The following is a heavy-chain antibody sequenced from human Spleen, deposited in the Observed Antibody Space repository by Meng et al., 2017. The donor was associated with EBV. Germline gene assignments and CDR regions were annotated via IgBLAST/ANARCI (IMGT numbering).Heavy chain of an antibody. CDR3: ARGRIVVVPAARVRFDP. V-gene: IGHV4-34*01. CDR2: INHSGST. Sequence: QGQLQQWGAGLLKPSETLPLTWAVYGGSFSGYYWSWIRQPPGKGLEWIGEINHSGSTNYNPSLKSRVTISVDTSKNQFSLKLSSVTAADTAVYYCARGRIVVVPAARVRFDPWGQGTLVTVSS. CDR1: GGSFSGYY. D-gene: IGHD2-2*01. J-gene: IGHJ5*02.